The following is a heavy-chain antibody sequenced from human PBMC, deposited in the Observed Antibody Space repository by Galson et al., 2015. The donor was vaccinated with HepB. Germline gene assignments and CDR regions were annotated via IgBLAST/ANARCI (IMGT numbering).Heavy chain of an antibody. V-gene: IGHV3-66*01. J-gene: IGHJ5*02. D-gene: IGHD3-22*01. CDR2: IYSGGST. CDR1: GFTVSSNY. CDR3: ARGKSSSGYYYWFDP. Sequence: SLRLSCAASGFTVSSNYMSWVRQAPGKGLEWVSVIYSGGSTYYADSVKGRFTISRDNSKNTLYLQMNSLRAEDTAVYYCARGKSSSGYYYWFDPWGQGTLVTVSS.